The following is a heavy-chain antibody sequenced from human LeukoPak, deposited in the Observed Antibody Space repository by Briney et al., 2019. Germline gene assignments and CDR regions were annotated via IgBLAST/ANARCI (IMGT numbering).Heavy chain of an antibody. J-gene: IGHJ4*02. D-gene: IGHD2-21*01. CDR2: MYYSGST. Sequence: SETLSLTCTVSGPSISSSSYYWGWIRQPPGKGLEWIGNMYYSGSTYYNPSLKSRVTRSVDPSNNQFSLKLSSVTAPHTAVYYCARSLHISASFDVWGQGTLVTVSS. CDR3: ARSLHISASFDV. V-gene: IGHV4-39*01. CDR1: GPSISSSSYY.